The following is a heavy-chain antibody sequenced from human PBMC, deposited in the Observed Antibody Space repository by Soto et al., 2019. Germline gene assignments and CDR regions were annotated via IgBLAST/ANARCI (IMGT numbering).Heavy chain of an antibody. CDR3: ARDHSVTTSGYSYWWFDP. Sequence: QVQLVQSGAEVQKPGASVKVSCKASGYTFISNWIHWVRQAPGQGLQWMGVINPSGGITVYAQMFLGRVTMTRDTSTATVYMELSSLRSEDTAVYYCARDHSVTTSGYSYWWFDPWGQGTLVAVSS. V-gene: IGHV1-46*01. CDR1: GYTFISNW. J-gene: IGHJ5*02. CDR2: INPSGGIT. D-gene: IGHD3-22*01.